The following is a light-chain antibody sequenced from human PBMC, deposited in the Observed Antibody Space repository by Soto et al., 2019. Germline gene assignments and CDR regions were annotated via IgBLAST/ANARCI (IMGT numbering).Light chain of an antibody. J-gene: IGLJ1*01. CDR3: SSYTSSSTPYV. V-gene: IGLV2-14*01. CDR2: DVS. Sequence: QSALTQPASVSGSPGQSITISCTGTSSDVGGYNYVSWYQQHPGKDPKLMIYDVSNRPSGVSNRFSGSKSGNTASLTISGLQAEDEADYYCSSYTSSSTPYVFGTGTKLIVL. CDR1: SSDVGGYNY.